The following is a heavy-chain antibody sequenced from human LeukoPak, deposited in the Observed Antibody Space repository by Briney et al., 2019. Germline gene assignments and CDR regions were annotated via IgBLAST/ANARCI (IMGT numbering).Heavy chain of an antibody. D-gene: IGHD3-9*01. CDR3: ARVWDVTGYFDY. Sequence: SETLSLTCTVSGGSISSSYWSWIRQPPGRGLGWIGYIYYSGSTSYNPSLKSRVTISVDTSKNQLYLKLSSVTAADTAVYYCARVWDVTGYFDYWGQGTLVTVAS. J-gene: IGHJ4*02. CDR2: IYYSGST. V-gene: IGHV4-59*01. CDR1: GGSISSSY.